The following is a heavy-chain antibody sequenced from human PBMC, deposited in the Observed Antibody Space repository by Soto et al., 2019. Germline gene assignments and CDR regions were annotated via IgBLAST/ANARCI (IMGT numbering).Heavy chain of an antibody. CDR3: ARDQDDILTGYPYYFDY. D-gene: IGHD3-9*01. CDR1: GFTFSSYS. V-gene: IGHV3-21*01. CDR2: ISSSSSYI. J-gene: IGHJ4*02. Sequence: EVQLVESGGGLVKPGGSLRLSCPASGFTFSSYSMNWVRQAPGKGLEWVSSISSSSSYIYYADSVKGRFTISRDNAKNSLYLQMNSLRAEDTAVYYCARDQDDILTGYPYYFDYWGQGTLVTVSS.